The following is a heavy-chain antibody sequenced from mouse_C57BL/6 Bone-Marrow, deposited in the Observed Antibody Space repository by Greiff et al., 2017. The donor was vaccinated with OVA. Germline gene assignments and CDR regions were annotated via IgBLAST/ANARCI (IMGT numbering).Heavy chain of an antibody. D-gene: IGHD2-2*01. J-gene: IGHJ4*01. CDR3: ARAWFGAMDY. Sequence: EVKLVESEGGLVQPGSSMKLSCTASGFTFSDYYMAWVRQVPEKGLEWVANINYDGSSTYYLDSLKSRFIISRDNAKNILYLQMSSLKSEDTATYYCARAWFGAMDYWGQGTSVTVSS. V-gene: IGHV5-16*01. CDR2: INYDGSST. CDR1: GFTFSDYY.